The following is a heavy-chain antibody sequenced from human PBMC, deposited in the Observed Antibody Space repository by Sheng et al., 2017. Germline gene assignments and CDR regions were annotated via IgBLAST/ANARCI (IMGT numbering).Heavy chain of an antibody. CDR2: ITPIFGSA. CDR3: AGDHYYDFWSDKSPGENT. CDR1: GGTFNSYA. V-gene: IGHV1-69*01. Sequence: QVQLVQSGAEVKKPGSSVKVSCKASGGTFNSYAITWVRQAPGQGLEWMGGITPIFGSANYAQKFEGRVTISVDESTSTAYMELSSLRYEDTAVYYCAGDHYYDFWSDKSPGENTWGQGTLVTVSS. D-gene: IGHD3-3*01. J-gene: IGHJ4*02.